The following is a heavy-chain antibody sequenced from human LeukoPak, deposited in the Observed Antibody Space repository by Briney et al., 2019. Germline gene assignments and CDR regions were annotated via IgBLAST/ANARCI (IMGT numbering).Heavy chain of an antibody. J-gene: IGHJ4*02. Sequence: SGPTLVKPTQTLTLTCTFSGFSLTTSGVGVGWIRQPPGKALEWLALIYWNDDMRYSPSLKSRLTITKDTSKNQVVLIMTNMDPVDTATYYCAHGAAMLNFDFWGQGTLVTVSS. V-gene: IGHV2-5*01. CDR3: AHGAAMLNFDF. CDR2: IYWNDDM. CDR1: GFSLTTSGVG. D-gene: IGHD2-2*01.